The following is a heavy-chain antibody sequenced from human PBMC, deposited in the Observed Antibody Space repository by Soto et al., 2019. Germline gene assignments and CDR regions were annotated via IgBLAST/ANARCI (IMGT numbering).Heavy chain of an antibody. J-gene: IGHJ4*02. V-gene: IGHV3-7*01. CDR2: IDQYGSEK. CDR3: ARDLRYGPGSRIDD. Sequence: GGSLRLSCAASGFTFSSYFMTWVRQAPGKGLEWVAIIDQYGSEKYNVDSVKGRFTISRDNAKSSLYLQVNNLRADDTAVYYCARDLRYGPGSRIDDRGQGIMVIVSS. D-gene: IGHD3-10*01. CDR1: GFTFSSYF.